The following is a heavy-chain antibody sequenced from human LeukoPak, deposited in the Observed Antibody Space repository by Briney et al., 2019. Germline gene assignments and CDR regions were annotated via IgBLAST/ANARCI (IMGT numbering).Heavy chain of an antibody. Sequence: PGGSLRLSCAASEFTFSSYAMHWVRQAPGKGLEWVAVISYDGSNKYYADSVKGRFTISRDNSKNTLYLQMNSLRAEDTAVYYCARSGTEQQLDYWGQGTLVTVSS. CDR1: EFTFSSYA. CDR2: ISYDGSNK. V-gene: IGHV3-30*04. D-gene: IGHD6-13*01. CDR3: ARSGTEQQLDY. J-gene: IGHJ4*02.